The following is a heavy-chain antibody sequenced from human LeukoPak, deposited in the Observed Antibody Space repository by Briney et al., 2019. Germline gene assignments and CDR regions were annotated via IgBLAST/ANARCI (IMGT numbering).Heavy chain of an antibody. CDR3: ARGNILTGYCFDF. CDR2: IHYTGAT. V-gene: IGHV4-34*01. CDR1: GGSITGYY. Sequence: SETLSLTCAVYGGSITGYYWSWIRQTPGRGLEWVGEIHYTGATSYNPALKRRGTILTDKTKNQISPTLSSVTAADTAVYYCARGNILTGYCFDFWGQGALVTVSS. J-gene: IGHJ4*02. D-gene: IGHD3-9*01.